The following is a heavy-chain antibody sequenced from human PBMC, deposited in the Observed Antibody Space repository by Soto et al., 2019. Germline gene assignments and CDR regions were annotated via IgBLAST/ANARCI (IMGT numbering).Heavy chain of an antibody. Sequence: GGSLRLSCAASGFTFRRYEMHWVRQAPGKGLEWLSHISSSGGPISYADSVKDRSTISRDNAKNTLYLQMNSLRGEDTAMYYCTKDTFGERDSWGQGTLVTVSS. J-gene: IGHJ4*02. CDR2: ISSSGGPI. CDR1: GFTFRRYE. D-gene: IGHD3-10*01. CDR3: TKDTFGERDS. V-gene: IGHV3-48*03.